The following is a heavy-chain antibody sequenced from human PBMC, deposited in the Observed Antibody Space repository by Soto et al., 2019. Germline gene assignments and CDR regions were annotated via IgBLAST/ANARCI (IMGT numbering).Heavy chain of an antibody. CDR1: GFTFSSYA. J-gene: IGHJ4*02. Sequence: GGSLRLSCAASGFTFSSYAMSWVRQAPGKGLEWVSAISGSGGSTYYADSVKGRFTISRDNSKNTLYLQMNSLRAEDTAVYYCAKGNVKDIVVVPAAMDYWGQGTLVTVSS. CDR2: ISGSGGST. V-gene: IGHV3-23*01. CDR3: AKGNVKDIVVVPAAMDY. D-gene: IGHD2-2*01.